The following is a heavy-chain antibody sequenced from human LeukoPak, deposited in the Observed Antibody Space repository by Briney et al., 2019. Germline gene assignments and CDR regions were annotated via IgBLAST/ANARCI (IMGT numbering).Heavy chain of an antibody. V-gene: IGHV3-53*01. CDR3: ARERIEAAGTQLFDASDI. Sequence: PGGSLRLSCAASGFTVSSNYMSWVRQAPGKGLEWVSVIYSGGSTYYADSVKGRFTISRDNAKNSLYLQMNSLRAEDTALYYCARERIEAAGTQLFDASDIWGQGTMVTVSS. J-gene: IGHJ3*02. CDR2: IYSGGST. D-gene: IGHD6-13*01. CDR1: GFTVSSNY.